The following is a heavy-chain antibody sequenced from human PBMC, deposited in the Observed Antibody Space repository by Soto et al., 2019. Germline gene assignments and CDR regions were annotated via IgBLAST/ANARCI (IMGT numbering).Heavy chain of an antibody. D-gene: IGHD3-10*01. J-gene: IGHJ6*02. CDR1: GGSFSGYY. CDR3: ARGAIYGFGELRNYYSYYGMDV. CDR2: INHSGST. Sequence: SETLSLTCAVYGGSFSGYYWSWIRQPPGKGLEWIGEINHSGSTNYNPSLKGRVTISVDTSKNQFSLKLSSVTAADTAVYYCARGAIYGFGELRNYYSYYGMDVWGQGTTVTVSS. V-gene: IGHV4-34*01.